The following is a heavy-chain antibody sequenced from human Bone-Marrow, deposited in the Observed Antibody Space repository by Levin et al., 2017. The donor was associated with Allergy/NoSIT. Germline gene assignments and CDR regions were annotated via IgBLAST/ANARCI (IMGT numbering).Heavy chain of an antibody. D-gene: IGHD1-20*01. V-gene: IGHV3-53*01. Sequence: GGSLRLSCAASGFTVSSNYMSWVRQAPGKGLEWVSVLYGGGTPYYADSVKGRFTISRDNSKNTLYLQMNSLRAEDTAVYYCARDSVTGTRYYYDGMDVWGQGTTVTVSS. CDR3: ARDSVTGTRYYYDGMDV. CDR1: GFTVSSNY. CDR2: LYGGGTP. J-gene: IGHJ6*02.